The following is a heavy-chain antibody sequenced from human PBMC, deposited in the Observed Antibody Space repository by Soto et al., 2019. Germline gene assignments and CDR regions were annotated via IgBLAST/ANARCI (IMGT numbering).Heavy chain of an antibody. Sequence: GGSLRLSCAASGLTFSNYGMHWVRQAPGKGLEWVAVISYDGSNKYYADSVKGRFTISRDNSKNTLYLQMNRLRAEDTAVYYCAKAPNFDWLSHFDYWGQGTLVTVSS. CDR1: GLTFSNYG. CDR3: AKAPNFDWLSHFDY. V-gene: IGHV3-30*18. D-gene: IGHD3-9*01. J-gene: IGHJ4*02. CDR2: ISYDGSNK.